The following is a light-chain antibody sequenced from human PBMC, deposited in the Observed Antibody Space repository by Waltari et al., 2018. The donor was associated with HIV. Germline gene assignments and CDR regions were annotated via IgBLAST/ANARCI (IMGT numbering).Light chain of an antibody. Sequence: QSVLTQPPSASGTPGQRVTISCSGGSSTIGVNTVNWYQQVPGTAPKIIVYSSDQRPSGVSDRFSGSKSGASASLAISGLQSEDEADYYCAAWDDRLNVWLFGGGTKLTVL. CDR1: SSTIGVNT. CDR2: SSD. J-gene: IGLJ3*02. CDR3: AAWDDRLNVWL. V-gene: IGLV1-44*01.